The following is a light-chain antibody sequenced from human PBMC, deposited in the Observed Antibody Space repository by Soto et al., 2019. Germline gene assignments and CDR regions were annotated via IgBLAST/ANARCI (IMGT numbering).Light chain of an antibody. V-gene: IGLV2-14*01. J-gene: IGLJ1*01. CDR1: SSDVGGYNY. Sequence: QSVLTQPRSVSGSPGQSVTISCTGTSSDVGGYNYVSWYQQHPGKAPKLMIYEVSNRPSGVSNRFSGSKSGNTASLTISGLQAEDEADYYCSSYTSSSTLYVFGTGTKFTVL. CDR2: EVS. CDR3: SSYTSSSTLYV.